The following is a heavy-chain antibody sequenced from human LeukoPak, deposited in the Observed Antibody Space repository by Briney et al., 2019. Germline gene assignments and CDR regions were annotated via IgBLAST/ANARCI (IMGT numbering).Heavy chain of an antibody. Sequence: PSETLSLTCAVSGDSISSRHYYWARIRQPPGKGLEWIGNVYYSGTTHYNPSLQSRVTISVDASKNQFSLKVNSVTAADTAMYYCARRDSGGWFHYNWFDPWGQGTLVTVSS. CDR3: ARRDSGGWFHYNWFDP. CDR2: VYYSGTT. CDR1: GDSISSRHYY. D-gene: IGHD2-15*01. J-gene: IGHJ5*02. V-gene: IGHV4-39*01.